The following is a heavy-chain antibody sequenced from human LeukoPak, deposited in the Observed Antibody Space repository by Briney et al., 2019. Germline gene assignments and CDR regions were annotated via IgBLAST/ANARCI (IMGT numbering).Heavy chain of an antibody. J-gene: IGHJ5*02. V-gene: IGHV3-23*01. CDR3: ARVRWNAMGCSSNSFDP. D-gene: IGHD2-2*01. CDR1: GCTFNNFG. Sequence: GGSLRLSCAASGCTFNNFGMTWVRQAPGQGLEWVATISGGGGGSTYYTYSVQGRFTISSDNSRDTLYLQMNNLRAEETAVYYCARVRWNAMGCSSNSFDPWGQGALVTVSS. CDR2: ISGGGGGST.